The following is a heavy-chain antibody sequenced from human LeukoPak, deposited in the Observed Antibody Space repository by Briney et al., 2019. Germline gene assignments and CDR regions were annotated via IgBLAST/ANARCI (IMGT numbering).Heavy chain of an antibody. D-gene: IGHD3-22*01. V-gene: IGHV4-39*01. CDR2: SYYSGST. CDR3: ARHTTYYDSSGYYRYFDY. Sequence: SETLSLTCTVSGGSISSSSYYWGWIRQPPGKGLEWIGSSYYSGSTYYNPSLKSRVTISVDTSKNQFSLKLSSVTAADTAVYYCARHTTYYDSSGYYRYFDYWGQGTLVTVFS. J-gene: IGHJ4*02. CDR1: GGSISSSSYY.